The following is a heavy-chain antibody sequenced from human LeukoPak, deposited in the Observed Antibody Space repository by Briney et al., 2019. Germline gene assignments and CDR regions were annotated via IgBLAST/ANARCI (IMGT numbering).Heavy chain of an antibody. V-gene: IGHV3-23*01. D-gene: IGHD3-10*01. CDR3: AKDDAWLQFGE. J-gene: IGHJ4*02. CDR1: GFTFSSCG. Sequence: GGSLRLSCAASGFTFSSCGMSWVRQAPGKGLEWVSALSDSGGSTFYADSVKGRFTISRDNSKNMLYLELISLTAEDTAVYYCAKDDAWLQFGEWSQGTLVTVSS. CDR2: LSDSGGST.